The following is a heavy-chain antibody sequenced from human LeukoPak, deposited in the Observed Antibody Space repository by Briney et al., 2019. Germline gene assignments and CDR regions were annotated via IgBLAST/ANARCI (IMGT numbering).Heavy chain of an antibody. Sequence: SETLSLTCAVSGYSISSGHYWGWIRQPPGKGLEWIGSIYYSGSTYYSSSLKSRATISIDMSKNQFSLKLSSVTAADTAVYYCARRVSANYYDYWGQGTLVTVSS. CDR1: GYSISSGHY. CDR2: IYYSGST. J-gene: IGHJ4*02. V-gene: IGHV4-38-2*01. D-gene: IGHD1-26*01. CDR3: ARRVSANYYDY.